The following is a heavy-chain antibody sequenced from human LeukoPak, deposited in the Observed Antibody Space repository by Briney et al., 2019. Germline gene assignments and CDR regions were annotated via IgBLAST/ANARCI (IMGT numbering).Heavy chain of an antibody. J-gene: IGHJ4*02. CDR1: GGSISSSSYY. CDR3: ARLHPYYFDY. CDR2: IYYSGST. Sequence: SETLSLTCTVSGGSISSSSYYWGWIRQPPGKGLEWIGSIYYSGSTYYNPSLKSRVTISVDTSKNQFSLKLSSVTAADTVVYYCARLHPYYFDYWGQGTLVTVSS. V-gene: IGHV4-39*01.